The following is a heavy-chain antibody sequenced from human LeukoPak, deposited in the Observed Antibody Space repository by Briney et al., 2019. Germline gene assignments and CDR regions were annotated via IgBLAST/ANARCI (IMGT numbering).Heavy chain of an antibody. CDR1: GFTFSTYT. V-gene: IGHV3-23*01. J-gene: IGHJ4*02. CDR2: IGNNGGGI. D-gene: IGHD7-27*01. Sequence: GGSLRLSCAASGFTFSTYTMYWVRHPPGKRLEWVSIIGNNGGGIHYADSVRGRFAISRDNSKNALYLQMNSLRVEDTAVYYCAIDPNWGTHSWGQGVLVTVSS. CDR3: AIDPNWGTHS.